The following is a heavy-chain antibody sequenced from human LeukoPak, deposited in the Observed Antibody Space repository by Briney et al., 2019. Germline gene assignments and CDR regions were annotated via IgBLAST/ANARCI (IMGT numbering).Heavy chain of an antibody. CDR1: GFTFSSYA. V-gene: IGHV3-23*01. D-gene: IGHD2-2*01. CDR3: SKVVAPVDY. J-gene: IGHJ4*02. Sequence: GGSVRLSCAASGFTFSSYAVSWVRQAPGKWLEWVSAITDSGGSTYYVDSVKGRFTISRDNSKNTLYLQMNGLRAAVTSLYRCSKVVAPVDYWGQGTRVTVSS. CDR2: ITDSGGST.